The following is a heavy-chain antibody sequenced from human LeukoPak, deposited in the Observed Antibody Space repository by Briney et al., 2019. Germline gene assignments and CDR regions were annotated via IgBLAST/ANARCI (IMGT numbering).Heavy chain of an antibody. CDR2: IYYSVST. J-gene: IGHJ4*02. D-gene: IGHD6-13*01. CDR1: GGSISSYY. Sequence: SETLSLTCTVSGGSISSYYWSWIRQPPGKGLEWIGYIYYSVSTNYNPSLKSRVTITVDTSKNQFSLKLSSLNAADTAVYYCASGDSAAAGTHLYDYWGQGTLVTVSS. CDR3: ASGDSAAAGTHLYDY. V-gene: IGHV4-59*08.